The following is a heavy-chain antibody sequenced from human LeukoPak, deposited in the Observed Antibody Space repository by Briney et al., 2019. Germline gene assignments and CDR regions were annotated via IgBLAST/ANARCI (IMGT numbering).Heavy chain of an antibody. D-gene: IGHD3-10*01. V-gene: IGHV4-30-4*08. J-gene: IGHJ4*02. Sequence: SETLSLTCTVSGGSISSGDYYWSWIRQPPGKGLEWIGYIYYSGSTYYNPSLKSRVTISVDTSKNQFSLKLSSVTAADTAVYYCARDRGLWCGENAVDYWGQGTLVTVSS. CDR2: IYYSGST. CDR3: ARDRGLWCGENAVDY. CDR1: GGSISSGDYY.